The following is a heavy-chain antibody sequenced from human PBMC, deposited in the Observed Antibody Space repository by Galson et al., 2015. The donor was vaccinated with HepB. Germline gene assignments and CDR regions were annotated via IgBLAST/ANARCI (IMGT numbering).Heavy chain of an antibody. CDR3: VKNGAYCLGS. J-gene: IGHJ5*02. CDR2: IYLRGGA. CDR1: GASIGSRDW. V-gene: IGHV4/OR15-8*01. D-gene: IGHD2-15*01. Sequence: ETLSLTCAVSGASIGSRDWWSWVRQPPGKGLEWNGQIYLRGGASYAPALEGRATISADRSKNQLSLRLTSVTAADTAVYYCVKNGAYCLGSWGPGSLVTVSS.